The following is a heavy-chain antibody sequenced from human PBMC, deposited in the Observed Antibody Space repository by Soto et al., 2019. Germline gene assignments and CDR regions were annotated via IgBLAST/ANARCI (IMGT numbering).Heavy chain of an antibody. V-gene: IGHV3-30*03. CDR1: GFSFSSYG. CDR2: ISHDGSNK. D-gene: IGHD6-13*01. J-gene: IGHJ6*02. CDR3: AREEGAALDSYYYYYGMDV. Sequence: QVQLVESGGGVVQPGRSLRLSCAASGFSFSSYGMHWVRQAPGKGLEWVAVISHDGSNKYYADSVKGRFTISRDNSKNTLYLQMNSLRAEDTAVYYCAREEGAALDSYYYYYGMDVWGQGTTVTVSS.